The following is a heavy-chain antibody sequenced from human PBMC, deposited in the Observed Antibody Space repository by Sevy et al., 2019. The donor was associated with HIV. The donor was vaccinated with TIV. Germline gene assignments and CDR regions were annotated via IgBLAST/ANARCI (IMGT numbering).Heavy chain of an antibody. CDR2: IKSDGSST. CDR1: GFTFSSYW. CDR3: ASDRSESYHVSDNWFDP. V-gene: IGHV3-74*01. J-gene: IGHJ5*02. Sequence: GGSLRLSCAASGFTFSSYWMHWVRQVPGKGLVWVSRIKSDGSSTSYANSVKGRFTNSRDNAKNNLNLQMNSLRAEDTAVYYCASDRSESYHVSDNWFDPWGQGTLVTVSS. D-gene: IGHD1-26*01.